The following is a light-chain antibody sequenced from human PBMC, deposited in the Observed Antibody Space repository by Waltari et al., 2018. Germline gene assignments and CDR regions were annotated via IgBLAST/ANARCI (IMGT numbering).Light chain of an antibody. CDR2: SAS. J-gene: IGKJ5*01. Sequence: DIQLTQSPSFLSASVGDRVTITCRTSQGISSYLAWYQQKPGRAPKLLIYSASTLQSGVPSRFSGSGSGTEFTLTISSLQPEDFATYYCQKLNSYPPTTFGQGTRLVIK. CDR1: QGISSY. CDR3: QKLNSYPPTT. V-gene: IGKV1-9*01.